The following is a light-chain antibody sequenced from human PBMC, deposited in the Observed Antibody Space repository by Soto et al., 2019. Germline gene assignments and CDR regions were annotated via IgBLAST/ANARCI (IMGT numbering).Light chain of an antibody. Sequence: EIGLTQSPGTLSWSAGERATLSWRASQSVSSSRLAWYQQKHGQAPRPLIYGASSRAAGIPDRFSGSGYGTDFYLTIIRLEPEDFAVYYCQQYGTSPQTFGQGTRLEIK. CDR2: GAS. V-gene: IGKV3-20*01. CDR3: QQYGTSPQT. CDR1: QSVSSSR. J-gene: IGKJ5*01.